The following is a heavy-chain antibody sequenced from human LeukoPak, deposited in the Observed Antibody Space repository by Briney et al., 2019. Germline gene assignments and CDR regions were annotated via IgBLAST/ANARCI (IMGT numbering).Heavy chain of an antibody. J-gene: IGHJ4*02. V-gene: IGHV3-48*01. D-gene: IGHD6-6*01. CDR1: GFTFSSYS. CDR3: ARPLRGIAARPDRDY. Sequence: GGSLRLSCAASGFTFSSYSMNWVRQAPGKGLEWVSYISSSSSTIYYADSVKGRFTISRDNAKNSLYLQMNSLRAEDTAVYYCARPLRGIAARPDRDYWGQGTLVTVSS. CDR2: ISSSSSTI.